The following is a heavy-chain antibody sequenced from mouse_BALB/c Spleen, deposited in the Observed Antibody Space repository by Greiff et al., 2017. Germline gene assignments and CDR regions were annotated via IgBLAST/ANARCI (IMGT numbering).Heavy chain of an antibody. D-gene: IGHD2-14*01. CDR3: ARRAYYRYAWFAY. CDR2: IDPENGNT. J-gene: IGHJ3*01. V-gene: IGHV1S135*01. CDR1: GYSFTDYN. Sequence: EVQLQQSGPELVKPGASVKVSCKASGYSFTDYNMYWVKQSHGKSLEWIGYIDPENGNTIYDPKFQGKASITADTSSNTAYLQLSSLTSEDTAVYYCARRAYYRYAWFAYWGQGTLVTVSA.